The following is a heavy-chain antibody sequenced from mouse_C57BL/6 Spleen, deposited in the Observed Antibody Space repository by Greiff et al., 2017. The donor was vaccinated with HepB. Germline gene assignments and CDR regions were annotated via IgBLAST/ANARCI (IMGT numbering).Heavy chain of an antibody. CDR1: GYTFTSYW. Sequence: QVQLQQSGAELVKPGASVKLSCKASGYTFTSYWMHWVKQRPGQGLEWIGMIHPNSGSTNYNEKFKSKATLTVDKSSSTAYMQLSSLTSEDSAVYYCARCYYGSSYRHYYAMDYWGQGTSVTVSS. D-gene: IGHD1-1*01. J-gene: IGHJ4*01. CDR2: IHPNSGST. V-gene: IGHV1-64*01. CDR3: ARCYYGSSYRHYYAMDY.